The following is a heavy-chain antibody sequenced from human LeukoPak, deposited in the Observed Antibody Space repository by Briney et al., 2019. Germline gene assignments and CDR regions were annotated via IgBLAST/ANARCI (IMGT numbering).Heavy chain of an antibody. CDR1: GFPFNTYS. D-gene: IGHD2-8*01. CDR2: ISRDGSNE. V-gene: IGHV3-30*04. CDR3: ATDKYCTPTDCLHGRFYFDY. Sequence: PGRSLRLSCAASGFPFNTYSMHWVRQAPGKGLEWVALISRDGSNEYYADSVKGRFTISRDNSKNTLSLQVNTLRVEDTAVYYCATDKYCTPTDCLHGRFYFDYWGQGALVTVSS. J-gene: IGHJ4*02.